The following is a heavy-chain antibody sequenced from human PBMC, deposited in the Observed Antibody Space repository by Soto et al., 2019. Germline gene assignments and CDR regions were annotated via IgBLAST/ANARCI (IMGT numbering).Heavy chain of an antibody. J-gene: IGHJ4*02. CDR1: GGTFSSFA. Sequence: QVQLVQSGAEVKKPGSSVKVSCRASGGTFSSFAFSWVRQVPGQGLEWMGGIIPSFDTANYAQKFQGRVTITADESTSTAYMELSSVTSEDTAVYFCARPHSGGVIIPFDYWGQGTLVTVSS. CDR2: IIPSFDTA. D-gene: IGHD3-16*02. V-gene: IGHV1-69*12. CDR3: ARPHSGGVIIPFDY.